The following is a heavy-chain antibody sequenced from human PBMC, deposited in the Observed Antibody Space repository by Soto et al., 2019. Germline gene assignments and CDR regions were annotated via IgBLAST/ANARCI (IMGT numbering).Heavy chain of an antibody. V-gene: IGHV3-11*01. CDR1: GFTFSDYY. D-gene: IGHD2-2*01. Sequence: GGSLRLSCAASGFTFSDYYMSWIRQAPGKGLEWVSYISSSGSTIYYADSVKGRFTISRDNAKNSLYLQMNSLRAEDTAVYYCARGPCSSTSCYYYYYMDVWGKGTTVTVSS. CDR3: ARGPCSSTSCYYYYYMDV. J-gene: IGHJ6*03. CDR2: ISSSGSTI.